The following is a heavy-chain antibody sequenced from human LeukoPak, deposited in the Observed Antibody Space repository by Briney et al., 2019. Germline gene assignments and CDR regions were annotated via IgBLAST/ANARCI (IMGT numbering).Heavy chain of an antibody. Sequence: GGSLRLSCAASGFTVNNAWMSWVRQAPGKGLEWGGRIKKKSEGGTTDYAAPVKGRFTISRDDSTNTVFLQMNNLKTEDTAIYYCTTDHGSPYSIWGQGSLVTVSS. CDR2: IKKKSEGGTT. J-gene: IGHJ4*02. V-gene: IGHV3-15*01. CDR1: GFTVNNAW. D-gene: IGHD6-13*01. CDR3: TTDHGSPYSI.